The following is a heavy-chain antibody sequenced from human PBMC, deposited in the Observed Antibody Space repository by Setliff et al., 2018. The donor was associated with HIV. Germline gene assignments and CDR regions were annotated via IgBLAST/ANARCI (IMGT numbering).Heavy chain of an antibody. CDR1: GLNFRGYN. CDR2: ISSSSSYI. CDR3: ARGTVGATFLHNDY. Sequence: GGSLRLSCAVSGLNFRGYNMNWVRQAPGKGLEWVSSISSSSSYIYYADSVKGRFTISRDNAKNSLYLQMNSLRAEDTAVYYCARGTVGATFLHNDYWGQGTLVTVSS. D-gene: IGHD1-26*01. V-gene: IGHV3-21*01. J-gene: IGHJ4*02.